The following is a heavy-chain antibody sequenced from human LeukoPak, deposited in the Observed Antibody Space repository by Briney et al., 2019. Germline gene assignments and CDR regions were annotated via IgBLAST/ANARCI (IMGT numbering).Heavy chain of an antibody. J-gene: IGHJ5*02. CDR1: GFTFSSYW. D-gene: IGHD2-21*01. CDR3: ASCSPGNWFDP. V-gene: IGHV3-7*01. Sequence: PGGSLRLSCAASGFTFSSYWMSWVRQAPGKGLEWVANIKQDGSEKYYVDSVKGRFTISRDNAKNSLYLQMNSLRAEDTAVYYCASCSPGNWFDPWGQGTLVTVSS. CDR2: IKQDGSEK.